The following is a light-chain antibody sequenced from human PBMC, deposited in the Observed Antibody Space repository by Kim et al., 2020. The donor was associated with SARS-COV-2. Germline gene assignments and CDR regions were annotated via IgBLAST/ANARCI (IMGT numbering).Light chain of an antibody. CDR3: QSYDSSNHWV. V-gene: IGLV6-57*03. Sequence: KTVTIAGTRSSDSIASTYVQWYQHRPGSAPTTVIYEDNQRPSGVPDRFSGSIDSSSNSASLTISGLKTEDEADYYCQSYDSSNHWVFGGGTQLTVL. J-gene: IGLJ3*02. CDR1: SDSIASTY. CDR2: EDN.